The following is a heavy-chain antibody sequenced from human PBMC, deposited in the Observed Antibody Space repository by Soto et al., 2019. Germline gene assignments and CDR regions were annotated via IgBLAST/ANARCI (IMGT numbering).Heavy chain of an antibody. CDR3: EGYYCSSMHCHFED. Sequence: SSTXALTGNGSVGSLMSHNYLVGWVRQPPGKGLEWVGTVYYTGKTYVNPSLTGRVTLSLETSKSQFYVSLSYVTAADTAVYYCEGYYCSSMHCHFEDWGQGVLVTVYS. CDR1: VGSLMSHNYL. J-gene: IGHJ4*02. V-gene: IGHV4-39*01. D-gene: IGHD2-2*01. CDR2: VYYTGKT.